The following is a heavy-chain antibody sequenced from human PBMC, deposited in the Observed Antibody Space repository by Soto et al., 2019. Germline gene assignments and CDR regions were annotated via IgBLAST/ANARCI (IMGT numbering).Heavy chain of an antibody. D-gene: IGHD3-10*01. Sequence: SETLSLTCTVSGGFISSNYWSWIRQPPGKGLEWIGNIYDSGNTKYNPSLKSRVIMSVDTSKNQFSLKLSSVTAADSAVYYCARANIIYGLGVWGPGTTVTVSS. J-gene: IGHJ6*02. CDR3: ARANIIYGLGV. V-gene: IGHV4-59*01. CDR1: GGFISSNY. CDR2: IYDSGNT.